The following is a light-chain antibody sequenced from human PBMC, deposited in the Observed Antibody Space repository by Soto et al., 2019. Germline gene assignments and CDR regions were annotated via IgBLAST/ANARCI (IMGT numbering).Light chain of an antibody. CDR2: DAS. Sequence: EVVLTQSPATLSLSPGERATFSCRASQSVSSYLAWYQQKPGQAPRLLIYDASNRATGIPARFSGSGSGTDFTLTISSLEPEDFAVYYCQQYGSSGTFGQGTKVDI. CDR1: QSVSSY. J-gene: IGKJ1*01. V-gene: IGKV3-11*01. CDR3: QQYGSSGT.